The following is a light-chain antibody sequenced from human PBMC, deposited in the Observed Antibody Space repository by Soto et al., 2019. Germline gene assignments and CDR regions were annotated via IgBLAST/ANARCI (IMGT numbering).Light chain of an antibody. V-gene: IGKV3-15*01. CDR2: GAS. CDR1: QSVSTN. J-gene: IGKJ5*01. Sequence: EIVMTQSPATLSLSPGERAILSCRASQSVSTNLGWYQQKPGQAPRLLIFGASTRATGIPARFSGSGSGTEFTLTISSLQSEDSAVYYCQQYNNLPPFTFGQGTRLEIQ. CDR3: QQYNNLPPFT.